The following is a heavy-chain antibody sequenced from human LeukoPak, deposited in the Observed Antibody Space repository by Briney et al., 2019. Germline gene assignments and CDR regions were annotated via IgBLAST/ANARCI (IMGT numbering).Heavy chain of an antibody. CDR1: GDSISGPY. V-gene: IGHV4-59*11. CDR3: GRNLGSGSDH. J-gene: IGHJ4*02. CDR2: THYTGET. Sequence: KPSETLSLICNVSGDSISGPYWNWIRQSPGRGLEWIGYTHYTGETNYNPSLKSRLTMSVDTSNNQVYLRLSSVTAADTAVYYCGRNLGSGSDHWGQGTLVTVSS. D-gene: IGHD3-10*01.